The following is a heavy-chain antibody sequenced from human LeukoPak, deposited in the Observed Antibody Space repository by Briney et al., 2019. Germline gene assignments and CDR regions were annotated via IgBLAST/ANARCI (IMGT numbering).Heavy chain of an antibody. CDR1: GFTSSSYA. V-gene: IGHV3-30*04. D-gene: IGHD5-18*01. CDR3: ARDEYSYGYRYYFDY. CDR2: ISYDGSNK. J-gene: IGHJ4*02. Sequence: PGRSLRLSCAASGFTSSSYAMHWVRQAPGKGLEWVAVISYDGSNKYYADSVKGRYTISRDNSKNTLYLQMNSLRAEDTAVYYCARDEYSYGYRYYFDYWGQGTLVTVSS.